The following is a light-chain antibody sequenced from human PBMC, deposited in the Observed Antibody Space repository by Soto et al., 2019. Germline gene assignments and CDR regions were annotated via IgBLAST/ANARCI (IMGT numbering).Light chain of an antibody. J-gene: IGKJ1*01. Sequence: EIVLTQSPGTLSLSPGERATLSCRASQSVSSSYLAWYQQKPGQAPRPLIYGASSRATGIPDRFSGSGSGTDFTLTISRLEPEDFAVYYCQQYGSSPRTFDQGTKVEI. CDR1: QSVSSSY. CDR2: GAS. V-gene: IGKV3-20*01. CDR3: QQYGSSPRT.